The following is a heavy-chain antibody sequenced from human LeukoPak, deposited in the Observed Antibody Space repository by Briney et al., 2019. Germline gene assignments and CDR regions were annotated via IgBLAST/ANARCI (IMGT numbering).Heavy chain of an antibody. J-gene: IGHJ5*02. CDR1: GYSISSGYY. CDR2: ISSSGNT. D-gene: IGHD5-12*01. CDR3: ARDLGYSGFDWAP. Sequence: SETLSLTCSVSGYSISSGYYWGWIRQPPGKRLEWVGSISSSGNTYYNPTLKSRVTISVDTSKNQFSLNLTSVTAADVAVYYCARDLGYSGFDWAPWGQGTLVTVSS. V-gene: IGHV4-38-2*02.